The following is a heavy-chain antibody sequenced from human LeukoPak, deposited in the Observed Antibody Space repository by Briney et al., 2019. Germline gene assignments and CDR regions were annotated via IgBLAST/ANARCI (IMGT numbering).Heavy chain of an antibody. D-gene: IGHD4-17*01. CDR3: ARHTGDYVPAY. CDR1: GGSISSYY. V-gene: IGHV4-59*08. Sequence: SETLSLTCTVSGGSISSYYWSWVRQPPGKGLEWIGYIYYSGSTNYNPSLKSRVTISVDTSKNQFSLKLSSVTAADTAVYYCARHTGDYVPAYWGQGTLVTVSS. CDR2: IYYSGST. J-gene: IGHJ4*02.